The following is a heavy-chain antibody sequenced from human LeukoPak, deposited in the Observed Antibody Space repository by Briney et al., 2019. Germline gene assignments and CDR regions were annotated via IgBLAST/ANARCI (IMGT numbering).Heavy chain of an antibody. CDR2: IYYSGST. J-gene: IGHJ4*02. D-gene: IGHD1-26*01. CDR3: AEGGGSY. Sequence: NSSETLSLTCTVSGGSISSYYWSWIRQPPGKGLEWIGYIYYSGSTNYNPSLKSRVTISVDTSKNQFSLKLSSVTAADTAVYYCAEGGGSYWGQGTLVTVSS. CDR1: GGSISSYY. V-gene: IGHV4-59*01.